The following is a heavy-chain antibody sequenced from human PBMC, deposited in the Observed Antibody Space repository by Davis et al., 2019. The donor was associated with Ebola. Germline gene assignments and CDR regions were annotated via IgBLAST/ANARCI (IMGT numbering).Heavy chain of an antibody. CDR1: GFTFSSYE. CDR2: ISSSGSTI. J-gene: IGHJ6*02. V-gene: IGHV3-48*03. D-gene: IGHD3-10*01. CDR3: ARDSYGSGTLDV. Sequence: GSLRLSCAASGFTFSSYEMNWVRQAPGKGLEWVSYISSSGSTIYYADSVKGRFTISRDNSKNTLYLQMNSLRAEDTAVYYCARDSYGSGTLDVWGQGTTVTVSS.